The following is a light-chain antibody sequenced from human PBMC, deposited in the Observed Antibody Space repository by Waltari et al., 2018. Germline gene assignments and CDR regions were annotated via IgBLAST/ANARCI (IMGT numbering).Light chain of an antibody. Sequence: QSVLTQPPSASGTPGQRVTISCSGSRSNIGNNSVYWYQQLPGPAPKLLIYRNKHLPSRVPDRFSGSKSGTSASLAISGLRSEDEADYYCAVWYDSLSGRVFGGGTKVTVL. V-gene: IGLV1-47*01. CDR2: RNK. J-gene: IGLJ3*02. CDR1: RSNIGNNS. CDR3: AVWYDSLSGRV.